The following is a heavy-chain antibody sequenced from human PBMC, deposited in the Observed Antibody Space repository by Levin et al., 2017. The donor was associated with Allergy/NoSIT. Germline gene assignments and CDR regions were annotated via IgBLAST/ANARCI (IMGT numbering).Heavy chain of an antibody. J-gene: IGHJ6*02. V-gene: IGHV1-2*02. Sequence: GESLKISCKASEYTFIAYYMHWVRQAPGQGLEWMGWINPHSGGTKYAQRFQGRVTMTRDTSIGTAYMEMSGLRSDDTAVYYCARDPKGTTVVTSTYYGMDGWGQGTTVTVSS. CDR3: ARDPKGTTVVTSTYYGMDG. D-gene: IGHD4-23*01. CDR2: INPHSGGT. CDR1: EYTFIAYY.